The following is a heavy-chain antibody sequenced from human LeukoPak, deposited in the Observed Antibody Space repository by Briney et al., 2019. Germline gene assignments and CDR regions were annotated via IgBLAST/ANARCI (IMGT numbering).Heavy chain of an antibody. V-gene: IGHV4-59*01. CDR2: FYYTGST. D-gene: IGHD6-13*01. Sequence: KASETLSLTCTVSGGSISTYYWSWIRQPPGKGLDWIGSFYYTGSTNYNPSLRSRVTISLDTSKNQISLRLSSVTAADTAVYYCAIHPIKQQLVLVDFWGQGTLVTVSS. CDR1: GGSISTYY. J-gene: IGHJ4*02. CDR3: AIHPIKQQLVLVDF.